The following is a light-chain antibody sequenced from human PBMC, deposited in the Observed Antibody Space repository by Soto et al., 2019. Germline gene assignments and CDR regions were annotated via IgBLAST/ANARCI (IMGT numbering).Light chain of an antibody. CDR3: SSYAGSNNVI. V-gene: IGLV2-8*01. Sequence: QSVLTQPPSASGSPGQSVAISCTGTSSDVGGNNYVSWYQQHPGKAPKLMVYEVTKRPSGVPDRFSGSKSGNTASLTVSGLQDEDEADYYCSSYAGSNNVIFGGGTKLTVL. CDR2: EVT. CDR1: SSDVGGNNY. J-gene: IGLJ2*01.